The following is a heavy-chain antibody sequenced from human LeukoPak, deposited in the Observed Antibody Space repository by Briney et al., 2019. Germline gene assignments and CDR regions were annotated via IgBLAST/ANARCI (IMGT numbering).Heavy chain of an antibody. V-gene: IGHV1-18*01. CDR2: VSAYNHNT. D-gene: IGHD5-18*01. CDR1: GYIFTDYG. Sequence: ASVKVSCKASGYIFTDYGMSWVRQAPGQGLEWMGWVSAYNHNTNYLPRLQGRVTITADESTSTAYMELSSLRSEDTAVYYCARNLPYSSYYYYYMDVWGKGTTVTVSS. CDR3: ARNLPYSSYYYYYMDV. J-gene: IGHJ6*03.